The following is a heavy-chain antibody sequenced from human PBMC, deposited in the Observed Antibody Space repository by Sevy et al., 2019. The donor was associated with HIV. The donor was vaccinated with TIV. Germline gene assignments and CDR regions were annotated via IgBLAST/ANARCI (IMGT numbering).Heavy chain of an antibody. J-gene: IGHJ4*02. CDR2: ISSSGSAI. CDR3: ERILRYFDLGWTRNDY. CDR1: GFAFSSFG. V-gene: IGHV3-48*03. Sequence: GGSLRLSCAASGFAFSSFGMNWVRQAPGKGLEWLSYISSSGSAIYYADSVKGRFTISRDNAKNSLYLQMNSLRAEDTAVYYCERILRYFDLGWTRNDYWGQGTLVTVSS. D-gene: IGHD3-9*01.